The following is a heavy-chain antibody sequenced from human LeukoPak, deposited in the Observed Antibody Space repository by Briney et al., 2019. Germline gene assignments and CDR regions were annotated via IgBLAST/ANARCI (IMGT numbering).Heavy chain of an antibody. CDR2: IKQDGSEK. V-gene: IGHV3-7*01. J-gene: IGHJ4*02. Sequence: GGSLRLSCAASGFTFSNYWMSWVRRAPGKGLEWVANIKQDGSEKNYVDSVKGRFTISRDDAKNSLYLQMNSLRGEDTAVYYCARDVPGTHARSGYSYGRSDYWGQGTLVTVSS. D-gene: IGHD5-18*01. CDR3: ARDVPGTHARSGYSYGRSDY. CDR1: GFTFSNYW.